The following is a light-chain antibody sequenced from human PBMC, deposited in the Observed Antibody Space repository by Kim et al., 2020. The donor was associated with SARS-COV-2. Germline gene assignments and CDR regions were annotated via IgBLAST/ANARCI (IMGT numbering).Light chain of an antibody. Sequence: PGKPASITCGGDNIESKSVHWYQHKPGQAPLLVISYDINRPSGIPERFSGSNSGNTATLTITRVEAGDEADYYCQVWDINTDHPVIFGGGTQLTVL. J-gene: IGLJ2*01. CDR3: QVWDINTDHPVI. CDR2: YDI. CDR1: NIESKS. V-gene: IGLV3-21*04.